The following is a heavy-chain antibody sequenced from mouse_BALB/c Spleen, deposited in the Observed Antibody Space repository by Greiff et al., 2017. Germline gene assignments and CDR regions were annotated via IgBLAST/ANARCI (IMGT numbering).Heavy chain of an antibody. D-gene: IGHD1-1*01. V-gene: IGHV1-63*02. CDR2: IYPGGGYT. CDR3: ARGGLLRSPYAMDY. Sequence: VKLVESGAELVRPGTSVKMSCKAAGYTFTNYWIGWVKQRPGHGLEWIGDIYPGGGYTNYNEKFKGKATLTADTSSSTAYMQLSSLTSEDSAIYYCARGGLLRSPYAMDYWGQGTSVTVSS. J-gene: IGHJ4*01. CDR1: GYTFTNYW.